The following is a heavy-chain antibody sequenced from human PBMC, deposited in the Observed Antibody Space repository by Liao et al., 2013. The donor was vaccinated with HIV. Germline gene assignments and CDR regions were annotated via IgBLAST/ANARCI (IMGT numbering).Heavy chain of an antibody. CDR3: ARGTDFDY. CDR1: GGSITSYY. Sequence: QVQLQESGPGLVKPSETLSLTCTVSGGSITSYYWSWIRQPAGKGLEWLGRIHPTGNTNYNPSLERRVSISVDSSTNRFSLMLTSVTAADTAVYYCARGTDFDYWGLGTQVTVSS. CDR2: IHPTGNT. V-gene: IGHV4-4*07. J-gene: IGHJ4*02.